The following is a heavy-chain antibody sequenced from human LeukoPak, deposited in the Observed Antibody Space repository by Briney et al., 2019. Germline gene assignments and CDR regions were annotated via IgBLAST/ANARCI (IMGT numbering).Heavy chain of an antibody. V-gene: IGHV3-23*01. CDR2: ITAGGRGAT. D-gene: IGHD3-10*01. CDR1: GFNIDTYD. CDR3: AELHGRINWFDP. J-gene: IGHJ5*02. Sequence: GGSLRLSCAVSGFNIDTYDVSWVRQAPGKGLEWVSTITAGGRGATYYADSVKGRFTMSRHKSTKTLSLQMNRLRVGDTGVYYCAELHGRINWFDPWGQGTLVTVSS.